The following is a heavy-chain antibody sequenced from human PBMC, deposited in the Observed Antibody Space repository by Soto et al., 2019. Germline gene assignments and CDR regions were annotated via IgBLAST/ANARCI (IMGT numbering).Heavy chain of an antibody. J-gene: IGHJ6*03. Sequence: SETLSLTCAVYGGSFSGYYWSWIRQPPGKGLEWIGEINHSGSTNYNPSLKSRVTISVDTSKNQFSLKLSSVTAADTAVYYCARARLDRGYSYGCPLNYYYYMDVWGKGTTVT. CDR3: ARARLDRGYSYGCPLNYYYYMDV. CDR1: GGSFSGYY. V-gene: IGHV4-34*01. D-gene: IGHD5-18*01. CDR2: INHSGST.